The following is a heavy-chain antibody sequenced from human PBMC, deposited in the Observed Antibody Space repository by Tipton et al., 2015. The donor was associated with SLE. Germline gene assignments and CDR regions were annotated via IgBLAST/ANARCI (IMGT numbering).Heavy chain of an antibody. V-gene: IGHV1-18*01. CDR2: INTYSGTT. D-gene: IGHD3-10*01. CDR1: GFTFTSSG. Sequence: QVQLVQSGAEVKKPGASVKVSCKTSGFTFTSSGISWVRQAPGQGLEWMGWINTYSGTTNYAQQLQGRVTMTTDTSTSTAYMELRSLRSDDTAVYYCARHLGVIVAFEVWGQGTVLTVSS. J-gene: IGHJ3*01. CDR3: ARHLGVIVAFEV.